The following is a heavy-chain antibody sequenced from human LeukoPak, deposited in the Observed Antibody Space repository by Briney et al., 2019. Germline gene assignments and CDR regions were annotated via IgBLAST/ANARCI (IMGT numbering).Heavy chain of an antibody. V-gene: IGHV1-24*01. CDR3: ATHLISYVVRGVNC. Sequence: RASVKVSCKVSGYTLTELSMHWVRQAPGKGLEWMGCFDPEDGETIYAQNVQGRVTMTRDTSTNTAYLELNSLRSEDTAVYYCATHLISYVVRGVNCWGQGTLVTVSS. CDR1: GYTLTELS. J-gene: IGHJ4*02. D-gene: IGHD3-10*01. CDR2: FDPEDGET.